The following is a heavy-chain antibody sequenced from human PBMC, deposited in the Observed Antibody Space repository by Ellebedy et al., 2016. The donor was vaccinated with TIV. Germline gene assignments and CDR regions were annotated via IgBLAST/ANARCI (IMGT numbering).Heavy chain of an antibody. V-gene: IGHV4-59*08. CDR3: ARHTSPRSRLGLEY. CDR1: GGSISSDY. D-gene: IGHD1-1*01. Sequence: MPSETLSLTCTVSGGSISSDYWSWIRQPPGKGLEWIGNIYYGGSTNYNPSLKSRVTISGDTSKNQFSLKLTSVIAADTAIYYRARHTSPRSRLGLEYWGQGTLVTVSS. CDR2: IYYGGST. J-gene: IGHJ4*02.